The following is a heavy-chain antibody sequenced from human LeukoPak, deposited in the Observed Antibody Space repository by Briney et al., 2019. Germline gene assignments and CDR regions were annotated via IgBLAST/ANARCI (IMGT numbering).Heavy chain of an antibody. Sequence: GGSLRLSCAASGFTFSSYWVHWVRQAPGKGLVWVSRINSDGSSTTYADSVKGRLTISRDNAKSTLYLQMNSLRAEDTAVYYCARGYSSGYRIDYWGQGTLVTVSS. V-gene: IGHV3-74*01. J-gene: IGHJ4*02. CDR1: GFTFSSYW. CDR3: ARGYSSGYRIDY. D-gene: IGHD5-18*01. CDR2: INSDGSST.